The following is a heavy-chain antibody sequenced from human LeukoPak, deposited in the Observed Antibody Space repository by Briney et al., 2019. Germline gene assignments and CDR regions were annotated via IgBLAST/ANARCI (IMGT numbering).Heavy chain of an antibody. CDR3: ARHPSSSPKVVDY. J-gene: IGHJ4*02. CDR1: GFTFSSYSMN. D-gene: IGHD6-6*01. V-gene: IGHV4-39*01. CDR2: IYYSGST. Sequence: PGGSLRLSCAASGFTFSSYSMNWVRQPPGKGLEWIGSIYYSGSTYYNPSLKSRVTISVDTSKNQFSLKLSSVTAADTAVYYCARHPSSSPKVVDYWGQGTLVTVSS.